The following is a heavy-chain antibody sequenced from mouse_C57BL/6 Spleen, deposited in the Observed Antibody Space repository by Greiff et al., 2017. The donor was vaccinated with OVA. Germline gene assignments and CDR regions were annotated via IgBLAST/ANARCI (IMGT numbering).Heavy chain of an antibody. D-gene: IGHD1-3*01. J-gene: IGHJ3*01. CDR3: ARSGMFAY. V-gene: IGHV1-42*01. CDR2: INPSTGGT. Sequence: EVQLQQSGPELVKPGASVKISCKASGYSFTGYYMNWVKQSPEKSLEWIGEINPSTGGTTYNQKFKAKATLTVDKSSSTAYMQLKSLTSEDSAVYYCARSGMFAYWGQGTLVTVSA. CDR1: GYSFTGYY.